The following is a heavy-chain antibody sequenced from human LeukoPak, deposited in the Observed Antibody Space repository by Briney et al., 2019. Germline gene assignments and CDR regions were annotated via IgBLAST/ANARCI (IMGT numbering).Heavy chain of an antibody. CDR3: ARELGSIAAAGMFYYYYYGMDV. Sequence: WASVTVSFTASGYTFTIYYMHWVRQAPGQGLEWMGIINPSGGSTSYAQKFQGRVTMTRDTSTSTVYMGLSSLRSEDTAVYYCARELGSIAAAGMFYYYYYGMDVWGQGTTVTVSS. J-gene: IGHJ6*02. CDR1: GYTFTIYY. V-gene: IGHV1-46*01. CDR2: INPSGGST. D-gene: IGHD6-13*01.